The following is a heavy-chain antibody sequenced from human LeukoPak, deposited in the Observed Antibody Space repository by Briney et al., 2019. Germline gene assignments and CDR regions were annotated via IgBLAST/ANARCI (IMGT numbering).Heavy chain of an antibody. CDR1: GFTVSSNY. D-gene: IGHD3-10*01. CDR2: IYSGGST. Sequence: GGSLRLSCAASGFTVSSNYMSWVRQAPGKGLEWVSVIYSGGSTYYADSVKGRFTISRDNSKNTLSLQLDSLRAEDTAIYYCARGIFGEGTYFNVCDYWGQGTLVTVSS. CDR3: ARGIFGEGTYFNVCDY. J-gene: IGHJ4*02. V-gene: IGHV3-53*01.